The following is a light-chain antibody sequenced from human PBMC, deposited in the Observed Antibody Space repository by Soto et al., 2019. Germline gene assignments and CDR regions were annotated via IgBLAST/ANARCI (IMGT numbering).Light chain of an antibody. CDR3: HQYNSYWK. Sequence: IQMTHSPSTLSASVLDRVTITCRASQSISSWLAWYQQKPGKAPKLLIYDASSLESGVPSRFSGIRSGTEFNLTTSSLQPDDFANSYCHQYNSYWKLGKGSXVDIK. CDR1: QSISSW. V-gene: IGKV1-5*01. CDR2: DAS. J-gene: IGKJ1*01.